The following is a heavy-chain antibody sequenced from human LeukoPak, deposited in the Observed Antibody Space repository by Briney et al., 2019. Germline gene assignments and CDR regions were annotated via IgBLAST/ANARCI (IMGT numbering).Heavy chain of an antibody. CDR1: GGSFSGYY. D-gene: IGHD3-22*01. V-gene: IGHV4-34*01. J-gene: IGHJ4*02. CDR2: INHSGST. CDR3: ERGTHDYYDSSGYYYGGDH. Sequence: PSETLSLTCAVYGGSFSGYYWSWIRQPPGKGLEWIGEINHSGSTNYNPSIKSRVTISVDTSKKQFSLKLSSVTAADTAVYYCERGTHDYYDSSGYYYGGDHWGQGTLVTVSS.